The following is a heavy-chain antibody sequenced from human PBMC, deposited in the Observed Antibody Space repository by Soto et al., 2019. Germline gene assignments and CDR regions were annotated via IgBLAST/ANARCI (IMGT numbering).Heavy chain of an antibody. CDR3: ATRLSSGWYIGSYDY. CDR2: FDPEDGET. D-gene: IGHD6-19*01. J-gene: IGHJ4*02. V-gene: IGHV1-24*01. Sequence: GASVKVSCKVSGYTLTELSMHWVRQAPGKGLEWMGGFDPEDGETIYAQKFQGRVTMTEDTSTDTAYMELSSLRSEDTAVYYCATRLSSGWYIGSYDYWGQGTLVTVSS. CDR1: GYTLTELS.